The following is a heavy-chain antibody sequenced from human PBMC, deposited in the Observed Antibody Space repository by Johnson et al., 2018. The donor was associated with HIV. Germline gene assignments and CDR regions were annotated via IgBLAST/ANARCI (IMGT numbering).Heavy chain of an antibody. CDR2: LFSGDTT. Sequence: VQLVESGGGLAQPGGSLRLSCVGSGLTFSSYAMSWVRQAPGKGLEWVSVLFSGDTTYYADSVNGRFTISRDNSKNTLYLQMNSLRAEDTAVYYCARACRDGYTCDVFDIWGQGTMVTVSS. CDR1: GLTFSSYA. V-gene: IGHV3-66*01. CDR3: ARACRDGYTCDVFDI. J-gene: IGHJ3*02. D-gene: IGHD5-24*01.